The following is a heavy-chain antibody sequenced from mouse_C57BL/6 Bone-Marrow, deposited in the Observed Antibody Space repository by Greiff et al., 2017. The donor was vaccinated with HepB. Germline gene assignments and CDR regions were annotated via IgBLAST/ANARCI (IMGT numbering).Heavy chain of an antibody. J-gene: IGHJ4*01. D-gene: IGHD3-1*01. CDR1: GYTFTSYW. Sequence: VKLQQPGAELVKPGASVKLSCKASGYTFTSYWMHWVKQRPGQGLEWIGMIHPNSGSTNYNEKFKSKATLTVDKSSSTAYMQLSSLTSEDSAVYYCARSGRRNAMDYWGQGTSVTVSS. V-gene: IGHV1-64*01. CDR2: IHPNSGST. CDR3: ARSGRRNAMDY.